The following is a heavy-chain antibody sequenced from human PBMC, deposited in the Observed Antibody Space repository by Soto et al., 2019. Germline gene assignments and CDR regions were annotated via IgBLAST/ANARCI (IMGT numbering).Heavy chain of an antibody. Sequence: GASVKVSCKASGGTFSSYAISWVRQAPGQGLEWMGGIIPIFGTANYAQKFQGRVTITADESTSTAYMELSSLRSEDTAVYYCARVSGYYYDSSGYYGQEDYYYGMDVWGQGTTVTVSS. D-gene: IGHD3-22*01. CDR1: GGTFSSYA. V-gene: IGHV1-69*13. J-gene: IGHJ6*02. CDR2: IIPIFGTA. CDR3: ARVSGYYYDSSGYYGQEDYYYGMDV.